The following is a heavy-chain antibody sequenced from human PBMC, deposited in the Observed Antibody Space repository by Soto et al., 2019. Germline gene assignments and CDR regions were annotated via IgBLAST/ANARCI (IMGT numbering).Heavy chain of an antibody. CDR1: GFSLSTSGVG. J-gene: IGHJ4*02. CDR3: AHRRYDILTGYPYFDY. V-gene: IGHV2-5*02. Sequence: QITLKESGPTLVKPTQTLTLTCTFSGFSLSTSGVGVGWIRQPPGKALEWLALIYWDDDKRYSPSLKSRLTITKDTPKNQVVLTMTNMDPVDTATYYCAHRRYDILTGYPYFDYWGQGTLVTVSS. D-gene: IGHD3-9*01. CDR2: IYWDDDK.